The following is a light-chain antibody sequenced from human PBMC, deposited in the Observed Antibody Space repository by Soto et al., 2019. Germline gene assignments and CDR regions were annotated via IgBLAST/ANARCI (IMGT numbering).Light chain of an antibody. V-gene: IGLV2-14*01. Sequence: QSALTQPASVPGSPGQSITISCTGTSSDVGGYNYVSWYQQHPGKAPKLMIYEVSNRPSGVSNRFSGSKSGNTASLTISGLQAEDEADYYCSSYTSSSTWVFGGGTTVTVL. J-gene: IGLJ3*02. CDR3: SSYTSSSTWV. CDR1: SSDVGGYNY. CDR2: EVS.